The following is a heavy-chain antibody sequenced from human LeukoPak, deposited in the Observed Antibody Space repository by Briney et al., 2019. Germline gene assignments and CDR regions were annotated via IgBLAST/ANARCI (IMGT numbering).Heavy chain of an antibody. CDR1: GGSISSYY. D-gene: IGHD1-26*01. CDR2: IYYSGST. CDR3: ARDGRTDYMDV. Sequence: PSETLSLTCTVSGGSISSYYWSWIRQPPGKGLEWIGYIYYSGSTNYNPSLKSRVTISVDTSKNQFSLKLSSVTAADTAVYYCARDGRTDYMDVWGKGTTVTVSS. V-gene: IGHV4-59*01. J-gene: IGHJ6*03.